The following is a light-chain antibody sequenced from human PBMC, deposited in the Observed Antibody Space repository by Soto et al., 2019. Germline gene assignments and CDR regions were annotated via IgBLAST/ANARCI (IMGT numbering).Light chain of an antibody. CDR2: GST. V-gene: IGLV1-40*01. Sequence: QSVLTQPPSVSGAPGQRVTISCTGSSSNIGAGYDVHWYQQLPGTAPKLLIYGSTNRPSGVHDRFCGSKAGTAASLAITGLQGDDEADYYCQSYDSSLEGVFGGGTKLTVL. CDR1: SSNIGAGYD. CDR3: QSYDSSLEGV. J-gene: IGLJ2*01.